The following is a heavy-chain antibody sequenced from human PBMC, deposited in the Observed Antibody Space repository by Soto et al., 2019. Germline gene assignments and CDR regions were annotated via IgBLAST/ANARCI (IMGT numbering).Heavy chain of an antibody. CDR3: ARVRRELQYGMDV. CDR1: GGSISSYY. Sequence: QVQLQESVPGLVKPSETLSLTCTVSGGSISSYYWSWIRKPAGKGLEWLGRIYTSGSTNYNPSLKSRVTMSVDTSKNQFSLKLSSVTAADTAVYYCARVRRELQYGMDVWGQGTTVTVSS. J-gene: IGHJ6*02. D-gene: IGHD1-26*01. V-gene: IGHV4-4*07. CDR2: IYTSGST.